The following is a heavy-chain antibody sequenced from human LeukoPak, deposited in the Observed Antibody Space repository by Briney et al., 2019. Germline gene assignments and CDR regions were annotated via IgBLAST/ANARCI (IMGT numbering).Heavy chain of an antibody. V-gene: IGHV4-34*01. CDR3: ARVGQWELHGDFDY. D-gene: IGHD1-26*01. J-gene: IGHJ4*02. CDR1: GGSFSGYY. Sequence: SETLSLTCAVYGGSFSGYYWSWIRQPPGKGLEWIGEINHSGSTYYNPSLKSRVTISVDTSKNQFSLKLSSVTAADTAVYYCARVGQWELHGDFDYWGQGTLVTVSS. CDR2: INHSGST.